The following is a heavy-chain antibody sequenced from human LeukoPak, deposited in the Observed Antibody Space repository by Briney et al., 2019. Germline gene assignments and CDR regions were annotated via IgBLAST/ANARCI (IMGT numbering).Heavy chain of an antibody. Sequence: GGSLRLSCAASGFTFSSYAMSWVRQAPGKGLEWVAFIRYDGSNKYYADSVKGRFTISRDNSKNTLYLQMNSLRAEDTAVYYCAKVPTSRIAAAGPVWGQGTLVTVSS. CDR3: AKVPTSRIAAAGPV. D-gene: IGHD6-13*01. CDR1: GFTFSSYA. V-gene: IGHV3-30*02. CDR2: IRYDGSNK. J-gene: IGHJ4*02.